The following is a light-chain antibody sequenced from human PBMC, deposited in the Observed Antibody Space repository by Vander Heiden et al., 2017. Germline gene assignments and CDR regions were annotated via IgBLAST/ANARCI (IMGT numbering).Light chain of an antibody. CDR2: DVS. J-gene: IGLJ1*01. CDR1: SSDVGGYKY. Sequence: QSALTPPASVSGSPGQSITIPCTGTSSDVGGYKYVSWYQQHPGKAPKLIIYDVSDRPSGGSNRFSGSKSGNTASLTISGLQAEDEADYYCISYTSGSTPYVFGTGTRVTVL. CDR3: ISYTSGSTPYV. V-gene: IGLV2-14*03.